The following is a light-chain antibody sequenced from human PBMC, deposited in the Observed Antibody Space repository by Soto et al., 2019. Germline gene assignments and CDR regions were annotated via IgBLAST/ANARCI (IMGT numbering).Light chain of an antibody. J-gene: IGLJ2*01. CDR1: SSNIGAGYD. V-gene: IGLV1-40*01. CDR3: QSYDSSLSGYVV. Sequence: QSVLTQPPSVSGAPGQRVTISCNGSSSNIGAGYDVHWYQQLPGTAPKLLIYGNSNRPSEVPDRFSGSKSGTSASLAITGLQAEDEADYYCQSYDSSLSGYVVFGGGTKLTVL. CDR2: GNS.